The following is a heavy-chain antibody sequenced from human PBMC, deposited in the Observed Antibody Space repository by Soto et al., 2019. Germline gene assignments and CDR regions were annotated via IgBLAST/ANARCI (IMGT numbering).Heavy chain of an antibody. CDR3: ASKRLYFYGLDV. Sequence: EVQLVESGGGLVQPGGSVRLSCTASGFSLSTSWMTWVRQAPGKGLEWVANIMQDGSDKYYVDSVKGRFTISRDNANNSLYLQMTSLRAEDTAVYYCASKRLYFYGLDVWGQGTTVTVSS. V-gene: IGHV3-7*01. J-gene: IGHJ6*02. CDR1: GFSLSTSW. CDR2: IMQDGSDK.